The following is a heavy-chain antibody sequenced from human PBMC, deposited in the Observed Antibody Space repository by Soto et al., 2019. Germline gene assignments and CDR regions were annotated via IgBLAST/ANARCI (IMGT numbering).Heavy chain of an antibody. V-gene: IGHV3-30*18. D-gene: IGHD6-6*01. J-gene: IGHJ4*02. CDR1: GFTFSSYG. CDR3: AKDKAVEQLVVSYYFDY. Sequence: GSLRLSCAASGFTFSSYGMHWVRQAPGKGLEWVAVISYDGSNKYYADSVKGRFTISRDNSKNTLYLQMNSLRAEDTAVYYCAKDKAVEQLVVSYYFDYWGQGTLVTVSS. CDR2: ISYDGSNK.